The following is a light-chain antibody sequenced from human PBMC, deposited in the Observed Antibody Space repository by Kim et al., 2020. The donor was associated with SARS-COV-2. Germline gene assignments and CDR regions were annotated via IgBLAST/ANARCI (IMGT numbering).Light chain of an antibody. J-gene: IGKJ2*01. CDR1: QDISNY. CDR3: QQYDNPPLR. CDR2: DAS. Sequence: DIQMTQSPSSLSASVGDRVTITCQASQDISNYLNWYQQKPGKAPKLLIYDASNLETGVPSRFSGSGSGTDFTFTISSLQPEDIATYFCQQYDNPPLRFGQGTKL. V-gene: IGKV1-33*01.